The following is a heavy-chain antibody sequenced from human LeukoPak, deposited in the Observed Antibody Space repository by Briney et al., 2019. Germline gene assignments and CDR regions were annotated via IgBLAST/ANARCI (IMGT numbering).Heavy chain of an antibody. CDR1: GGSISSYY. D-gene: IGHD3-10*01. CDR3: AQESNYYNSGSYELPLY. Sequence: PSETLSLTCTVSGGSISSYYWSWIRQPAGKGLEWVSTISGSGSGTNYADSVKGRFTISRDNSKNTLYLHMNSLRTEDTAVYYCAQESNYYNSGSYELPLYWGQGTLVTVSS. CDR2: ISGSGSGT. J-gene: IGHJ4*02. V-gene: IGHV3-23*01.